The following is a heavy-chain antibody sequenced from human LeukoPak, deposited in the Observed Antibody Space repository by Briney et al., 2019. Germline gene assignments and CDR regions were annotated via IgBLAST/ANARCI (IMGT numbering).Heavy chain of an antibody. CDR1: GYTFTGYY. CDR3: ARVLGMITFGGVIVIEPFDY. V-gene: IGHV1-2*02. D-gene: IGHD3-16*02. J-gene: IGHJ4*02. CDR2: INPNSGGT. Sequence: ASVKVSCKASGYTFTGYYMHWVRQAPGQGLEWMGWINPNSGGTNYAQKFQGRVTMTRDTSISTAYMELSRLRSDDTAVYYCARVLGMITFGGVIVIEPFDYWGQGTLVTVSS.